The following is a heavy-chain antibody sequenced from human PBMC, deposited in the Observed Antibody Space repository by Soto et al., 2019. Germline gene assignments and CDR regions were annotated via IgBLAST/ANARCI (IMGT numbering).Heavy chain of an antibody. D-gene: IGHD3-3*01. CDR3: AKVVTIFGVAPVGYFDY. J-gene: IGHJ4*02. V-gene: IGHV3-23*01. CDR1: GFTFCSYA. CDR2: ISGSGGST. Sequence: GGSLRLSCAASGFTFCSYAMSWVRQAPGKGLEWVSAISGSGGSTYYADSVKGRFTISRDNSKNTLYLQMNSLRAEDTAVYYCAKVVTIFGVAPVGYFDYWGQGTLVTVSS.